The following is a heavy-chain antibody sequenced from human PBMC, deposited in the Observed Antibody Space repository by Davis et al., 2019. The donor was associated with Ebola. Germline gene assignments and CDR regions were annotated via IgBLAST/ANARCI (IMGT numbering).Heavy chain of an antibody. CDR2: LIPIFGTA. CDR3: ARASPTIFDDYYYYGMDV. CDR1: GGTFSSYA. J-gene: IGHJ6*02. V-gene: IGHV1-69*13. Sequence: SVKVSCKASGGTFSSYAISWVRQAPGQGLEWMGGLIPIFGTANYAQKFQGRVTITADESTSTAYMELSSLRSEDTAVYYCARASPTIFDDYYYYGMDVWGQGTTVTVSS. D-gene: IGHD3-3*01.